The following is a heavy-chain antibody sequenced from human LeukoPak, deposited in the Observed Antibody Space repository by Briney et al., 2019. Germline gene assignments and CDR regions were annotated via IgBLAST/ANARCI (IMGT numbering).Heavy chain of an antibody. Sequence: GESLRISCKGSGYSFTNYWISWVRQMPGKGLEWMGRIDPSDSYTNYSPSFQGHVTISADKSISTASLQWSSLKASDTAMYYCARSMFASGSYYSRDYWGQGTLVTVSS. V-gene: IGHV5-10-1*01. D-gene: IGHD3-10*01. J-gene: IGHJ4*02. CDR3: ARSMFASGSYYSRDY. CDR2: IDPSDSYT. CDR1: GYSFTNYW.